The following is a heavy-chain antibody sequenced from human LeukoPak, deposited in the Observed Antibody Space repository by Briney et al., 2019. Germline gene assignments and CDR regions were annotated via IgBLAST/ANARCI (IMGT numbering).Heavy chain of an antibody. CDR2: INHSGST. J-gene: IGHJ4*02. Sequence: PSETLSLTCAVYGGSFSGYYWSWIRQPPGKGLEWIGEINHSGSTNYNPSLKSRVTISVDTSKNQFSLKLSSVTAADTAVYYCARGVSHRGQAYWGQGTLVTVSS. V-gene: IGHV4-34*01. CDR1: GGSFSGYY. D-gene: IGHD2-21*01. CDR3: ARGVSHRGQAY.